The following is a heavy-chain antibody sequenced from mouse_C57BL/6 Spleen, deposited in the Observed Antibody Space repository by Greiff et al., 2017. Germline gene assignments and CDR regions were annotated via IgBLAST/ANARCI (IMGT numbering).Heavy chain of an antibody. CDR1: GYTFTDYY. Sequence: EVQLQQSGPELVKPGASVKISCKASGYTFTDYYMNWVKQSHGKSLEWIGDINPNNGGTSYNQKFKGKATLTVDKSSSTAYMELRSLTSEDSAVYDCARSGSNYGWFAYWGQGTLVTVSA. D-gene: IGHD2-5*01. CDR2: INPNNGGT. J-gene: IGHJ3*01. V-gene: IGHV1-26*01. CDR3: ARSGSNYGWFAY.